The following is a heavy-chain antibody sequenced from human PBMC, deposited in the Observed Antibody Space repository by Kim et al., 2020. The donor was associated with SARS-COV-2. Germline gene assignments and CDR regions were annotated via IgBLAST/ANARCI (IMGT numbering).Heavy chain of an antibody. D-gene: IGHD6-13*01. CDR1: GGSISSSSYY. V-gene: IGHV4-39*01. CDR3: ARQPIADGYYYYCMDV. J-gene: IGHJ6*01. Sequence: SETLSLTCTVSGGSISSSSYYWGWIRQPPGKGLEWIGSIYYSGSTYYNPSLKSRVTISVDTSKNQFSLKLSSVTAADTAVYYCARQPIADGYYYYCMDV. CDR2: IYYSGST.